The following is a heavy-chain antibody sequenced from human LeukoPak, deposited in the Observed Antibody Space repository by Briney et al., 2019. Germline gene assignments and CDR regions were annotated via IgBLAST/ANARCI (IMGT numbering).Heavy chain of an antibody. V-gene: IGHV1-69*13. D-gene: IGHD5-18*01. CDR1: GGTFSSYA. CDR3: ARPDEDRGYSYGYNY. Sequence: SVKVSCKASGGTFSSYAISWVRQAPGQGLERMGGIIPIFGTANYAQKFQGRVTITADESTSTAYMELSSLRSEDTAVYYCARPDEDRGYSYGYNYWGQGTLVTVSS. CDR2: IIPIFGTA. J-gene: IGHJ4*02.